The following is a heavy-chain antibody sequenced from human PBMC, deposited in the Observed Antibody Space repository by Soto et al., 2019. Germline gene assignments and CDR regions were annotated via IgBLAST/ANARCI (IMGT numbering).Heavy chain of an antibody. J-gene: IGHJ6*02. V-gene: IGHV1-18*01. CDR3: AREELVGITIFGVVINYGMDV. CDR1: GYTFTSYG. D-gene: IGHD3-3*01. Sequence: ASVKVSCKASGYTFTSYGTSWVRQAPGQGLEWMGWISAYNGNTNYAQKLQGRVTMTTDTSTSTAYMELRSLRSDDTAVYYCAREELVGITIFGVVINYGMDVWGQGTTVTVSS. CDR2: ISAYNGNT.